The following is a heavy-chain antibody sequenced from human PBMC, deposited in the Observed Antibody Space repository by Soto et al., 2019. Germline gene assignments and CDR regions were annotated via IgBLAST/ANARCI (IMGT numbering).Heavy chain of an antibody. V-gene: IGHV4-31*03. CDR1: GGSISSGGYY. CDR2: IYYSGST. Sequence: SETLSLTCTVSGGSISSGGYYWSWIRQHPGKGLEWIGYIYYSGSTYYNPSLKSRVTISVDTSKNQFSLKLSSVTAADTAVYYCARGPRFSFDYWGQGTLVTVSS. CDR3: ARGPRFSFDY. J-gene: IGHJ4*02.